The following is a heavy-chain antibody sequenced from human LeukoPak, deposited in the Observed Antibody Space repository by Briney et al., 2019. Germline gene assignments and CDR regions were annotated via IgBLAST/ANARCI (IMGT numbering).Heavy chain of an antibody. CDR1: GSSISSHY. CDR3: ARVLAIFGLDTTDFYMDV. V-gene: IGHV4-59*11. D-gene: IGHD3/OR15-3a*01. Sequence: SETLSFTCAVSGSSISSHYWSWIRQPPGKGLEWIGYPSGGISDNPSLKSRVAVSVDPSQNQVSLSLTSVTAADTAVYYCARVLAIFGLDTTDFYMDVWGKGTTVTVSS. J-gene: IGHJ6*03. CDR2: PSGGI.